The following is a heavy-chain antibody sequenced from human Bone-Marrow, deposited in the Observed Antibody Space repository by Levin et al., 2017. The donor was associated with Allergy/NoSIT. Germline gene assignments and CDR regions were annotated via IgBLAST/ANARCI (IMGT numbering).Heavy chain of an antibody. J-gene: IGHJ5*02. D-gene: IGHD3-22*01. CDR3: ATNLDDYYDSSGYWFDP. Sequence: ASVKVSCKVSGYTLTELSMHWVRQAPGKGLEWMGGFDPEDGETIYAQKFQGRVTMTEDTSTDTAYMELSSLRSEDTAVYYCATNLDDYYDSSGYWFDPWGQGTLVTVSS. CDR2: FDPEDGET. V-gene: IGHV1-24*01. CDR1: GYTLTELS.